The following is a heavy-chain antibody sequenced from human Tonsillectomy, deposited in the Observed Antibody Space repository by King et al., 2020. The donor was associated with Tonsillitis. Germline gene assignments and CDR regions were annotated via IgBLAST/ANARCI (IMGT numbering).Heavy chain of an antibody. CDR2: ISSSSSTI. Sequence: VQLVESGGGLVQPGGSLRLSCPASGFTFSSYSMNWVRQAPGKGLEWVSYISSSSSTIYYADSVKGRLTISRDNAKNSLYLQMNSLRDEDTAVYYCARTKKEQWLPDGDAFDIWGQGTMVTVSS. V-gene: IGHV3-48*02. D-gene: IGHD6-19*01. J-gene: IGHJ3*02. CDR3: ARTKKEQWLPDGDAFDI. CDR1: GFTFSSYS.